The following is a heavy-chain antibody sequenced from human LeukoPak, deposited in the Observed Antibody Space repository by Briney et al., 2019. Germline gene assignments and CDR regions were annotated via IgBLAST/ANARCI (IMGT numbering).Heavy chain of an antibody. D-gene: IGHD1-1*01. V-gene: IGHV3-7*01. Sequence: GGSLRLSCAASRFTFSSYWMSWVRQAPGKGLEWVANIKQDGSEKYYVDSVKGRFTISRDNAKNSLYLQMNSLRAEDTAVYYYASQLERRQGWFDPWGQGILVTVSS. CDR3: ASQLERRQGWFDP. CDR2: IKQDGSEK. CDR1: RFTFSSYW. J-gene: IGHJ5*02.